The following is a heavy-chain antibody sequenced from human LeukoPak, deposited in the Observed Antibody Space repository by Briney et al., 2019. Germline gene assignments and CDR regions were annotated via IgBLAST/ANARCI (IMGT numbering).Heavy chain of an antibody. V-gene: IGHV4-39*01. Sequence: SETLYLTCTVSGGSISTSSYYWGWIRQSPGKGLEWIGSIYYSGSTYYNPSLKSRVTISVDTSKNQFSLKLSSVTAADTAVYYCARSRAAAVYVYWGQGTLVTVSS. CDR2: IYYSGST. CDR3: ARSRAAAVYVY. CDR1: GGSISTSSYY. D-gene: IGHD6-13*01. J-gene: IGHJ4*02.